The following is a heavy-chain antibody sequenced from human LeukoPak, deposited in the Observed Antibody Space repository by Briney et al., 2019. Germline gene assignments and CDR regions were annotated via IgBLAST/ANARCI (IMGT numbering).Heavy chain of an antibody. Sequence: ASVKLSCKASGYTFTAYYMHWVRQAPGQGLEWMGVINPTGGDISYAQKFQGRVTMTRDTSTSTFYMELNSLRSEDTAVYYCARVVLTGYIPYDYWGQGTLVTVSS. CDR3: ARVVLTGYIPYDY. D-gene: IGHD3-9*01. J-gene: IGHJ4*02. CDR2: INPTGGDI. V-gene: IGHV1-46*01. CDR1: GYTFTAYY.